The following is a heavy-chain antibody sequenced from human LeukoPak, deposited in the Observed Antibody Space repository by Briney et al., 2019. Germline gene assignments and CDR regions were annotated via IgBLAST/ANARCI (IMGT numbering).Heavy chain of an antibody. J-gene: IGHJ6*02. Sequence: PSGTLSLTCAVSGGSISSYYWSWIRQPPGKGLEWVGYICYSGSTNYNPSLKRRASISLDTSNNQFSLQLSSVTAADTAVYYCARERRTSYYGSGTYYYGMDVWGQGTTVTASS. CDR1: GGSISSYY. D-gene: IGHD3-10*01. V-gene: IGHV4-59*01. CDR2: ICYSGST. CDR3: ARERRTSYYGSGTYYYGMDV.